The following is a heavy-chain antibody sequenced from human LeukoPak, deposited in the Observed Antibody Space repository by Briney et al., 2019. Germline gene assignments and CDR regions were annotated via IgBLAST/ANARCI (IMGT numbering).Heavy chain of an antibody. Sequence: ESGPGLVKPPETLSLTCSVSGTSFSSDSYYWVWIRQPPGKGLEWIGEINHSGSTNYNPSLKSRVTISVDTSKNQFSLKLSSVTAADTAVYYCARGLHYYGSGSYYYYYMDVWGKGTTVTVSS. CDR3: ARGLHYYGSGSYYYYYMDV. J-gene: IGHJ6*03. V-gene: IGHV4-39*07. D-gene: IGHD3-10*01. CDR2: INHSGST. CDR1: GTSFSSDSYY.